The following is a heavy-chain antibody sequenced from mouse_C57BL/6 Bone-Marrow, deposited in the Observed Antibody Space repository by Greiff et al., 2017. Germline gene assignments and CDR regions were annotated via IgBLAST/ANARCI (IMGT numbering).Heavy chain of an antibody. D-gene: IGHD1-1*01. J-gene: IGHJ4*01. V-gene: IGHV14-3*01. CDR1: GFNIKNTY. CDR3: ARIYYYGSSYESYAMDD. Sequence: VQLQQSVAELVRPGASVKLSCTASGFNIKNTYMHWVKQRPEQGLEWIGRIDPANGNTKYAPKFPGKATITADTSSNTAYLQLSSLTSEDTAIYYCARIYYYGSSYESYAMDDRGQGTSVTVPS. CDR2: IDPANGNT.